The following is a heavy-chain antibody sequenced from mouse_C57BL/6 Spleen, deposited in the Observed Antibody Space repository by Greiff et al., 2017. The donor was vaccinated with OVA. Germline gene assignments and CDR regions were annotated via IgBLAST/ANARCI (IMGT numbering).Heavy chain of an antibody. D-gene: IGHD3-2*02. V-gene: IGHV14-4*01. J-gene: IGHJ2*01. CDR1: GFNIKDDY. CDR2: IDPENGDT. Sequence: VQLKESGAELVRPGASVKLSCTASGFNIKDDYMHWVKQRPEQGLEWIGWIDPENGDTEYASQFQGKATITADPSSNTAYLQLSSLTSEDTAVYYCTQTAQVYYLDYWGKGTTLTVSS. CDR3: TQTAQVYYLDY.